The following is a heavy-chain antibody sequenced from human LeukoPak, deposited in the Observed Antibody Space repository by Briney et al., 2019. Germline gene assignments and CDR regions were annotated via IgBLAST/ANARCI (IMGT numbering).Heavy chain of an antibody. D-gene: IGHD5-12*01. CDR3: ARDRGYDFQDYYYYYYMDV. J-gene: IGHJ6*03. CDR1: GYTFTGYY. V-gene: IGHV1-2*02. CDR2: INPNSGGT. Sequence: ASVKVSCKASGYTFTGYYMHWVRQAPGQGLEWMGWINPNSGGTNYAQKFQGRVTMTRDTSISTAYMELSRLRSDDTAVHYCARDRGYDFQDYYYYYYMDVWGKGTTVTISS.